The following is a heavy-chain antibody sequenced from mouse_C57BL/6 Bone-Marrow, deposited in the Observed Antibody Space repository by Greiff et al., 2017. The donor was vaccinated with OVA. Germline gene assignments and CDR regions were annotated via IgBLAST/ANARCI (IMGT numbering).Heavy chain of an antibody. CDR2: IYPGDGDT. CDR1: GYAFSSSW. D-gene: IGHD4-1*01. CDR3: ALNWVYAMDY. Sequence: VKLKQSGPELVKPGASVKISCKASGYAFSSSWMNWVKQRPGKGLEWIGRIYPGDGDTNYNGKFKGKATLTADKSSSTAYMQLSSLTSEDSAVYFCALNWVYAMDYWGQGTSVTVSS. J-gene: IGHJ4*01. V-gene: IGHV1-82*01.